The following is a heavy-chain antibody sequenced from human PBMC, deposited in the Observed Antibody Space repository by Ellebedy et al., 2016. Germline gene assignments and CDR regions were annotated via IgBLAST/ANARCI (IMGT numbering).Heavy chain of an antibody. V-gene: IGHV3-15*01. CDR1: GFSFTGAW. CDR2: IKSKAQGGTS. J-gene: IGHJ4*02. Sequence: GGSLRLXXAASGFSFTGAWMSWVRQAPGKGLEWVGRIKSKAQGGTSDYAAPVKGTFTISRDDSENMLYLQMNSLKTEDTAVYYCKWDYYGSGGPDYWGQGTLVTVSS. D-gene: IGHD3-10*01. CDR3: KWDYYGSGGPDY.